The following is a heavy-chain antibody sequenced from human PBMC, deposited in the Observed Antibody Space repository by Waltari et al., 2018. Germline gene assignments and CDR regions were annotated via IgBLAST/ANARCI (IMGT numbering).Heavy chain of an antibody. CDR1: EFDFGDYW. V-gene: IGHV3-7*01. D-gene: IGHD2-15*01. CDR2: RKQDQSER. Sequence: EAQLAESGGGLVQPGGSLRLSCAGSEFDFGDYWMTWVRQAPGKGLQWVASRKQDQSERFYMDSVEGRFTISRDNDLKSLYLQMTELRAEDTAIYYCARDVEFCSGANCYSYWYFDLWGRGTLVTVSS. CDR3: ARDVEFCSGANCYSYWYFDL. J-gene: IGHJ2*01.